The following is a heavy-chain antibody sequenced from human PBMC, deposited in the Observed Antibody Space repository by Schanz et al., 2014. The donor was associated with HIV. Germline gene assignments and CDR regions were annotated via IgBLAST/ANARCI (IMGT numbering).Heavy chain of an antibody. CDR3: ARSSGWRVFDY. J-gene: IGHJ4*02. V-gene: IGHV3-23*01. D-gene: IGHD6-19*01. CDR1: GFTFSSYA. Sequence: EVQLLESGGGLVQPGGSLRLSCAASGFTFSSYAMSWVRLAPGKGLEWVSTVGYGGDNTYYADSVEGRFTISRDNSKNTLYLQMNSLRAEDTAVYYCARSSGWRVFDYWGQGTLVTVSS. CDR2: VGYGGDNT.